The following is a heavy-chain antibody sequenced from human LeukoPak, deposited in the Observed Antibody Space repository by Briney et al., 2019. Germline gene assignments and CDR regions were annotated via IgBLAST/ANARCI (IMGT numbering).Heavy chain of an antibody. V-gene: IGHV3-30*02. J-gene: IGHJ4*02. CDR3: AKWGYCSSTSCLGAFEY. CDR1: GFTFSGSG. D-gene: IGHD2-2*01. Sequence: QPGGSLRLSCAASGFTFSGSGMHWVRQAPGKGLEWVAFIRYDASNKYYADSVKGRFTISRDNSKNTLYLQMNSLRAEDTAVYYCAKWGYCSSTSCLGAFEYWGQGTLVTVSS. CDR2: IRYDASNK.